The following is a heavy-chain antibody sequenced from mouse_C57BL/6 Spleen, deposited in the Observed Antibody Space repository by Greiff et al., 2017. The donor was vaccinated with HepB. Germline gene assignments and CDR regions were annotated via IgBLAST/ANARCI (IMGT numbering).Heavy chain of an antibody. D-gene: IGHD1-1*01. CDR1: GFTFSSYG. CDR2: ISSGGSYT. Sequence: DVMLVESGGDLVKPGGSLKLSCAASGFTFSSYGMSWVRQTPDKRLEWVATISSGGSYTYYPDSVKGRFTISRDNAKNTLYLQMSSLKSEDTAMYYCARPTTVGRGYYFDYWGQGTTLTVSS. CDR3: ARPTTVGRGYYFDY. J-gene: IGHJ2*01. V-gene: IGHV5-6*02.